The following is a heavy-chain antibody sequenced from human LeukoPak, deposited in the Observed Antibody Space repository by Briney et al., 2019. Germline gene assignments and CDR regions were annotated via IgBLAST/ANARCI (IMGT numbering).Heavy chain of an antibody. Sequence: SETLSLTCTVSGGSISSYYWSWIRQPPGKGLEWIGYIYYSGSTNYNPSLKSRVTISVDTSKNQFSLKLSSVTAADTAVYYCARRGIAVAGTVRWFDPWGQGTLVTVSS. CDR1: GGSISSYY. CDR3: ARRGIAVAGTVRWFDP. J-gene: IGHJ5*02. D-gene: IGHD6-19*01. V-gene: IGHV4-59*12. CDR2: IYYSGST.